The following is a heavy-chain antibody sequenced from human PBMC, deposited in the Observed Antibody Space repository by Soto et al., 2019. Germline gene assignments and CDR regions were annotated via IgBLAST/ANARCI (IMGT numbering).Heavy chain of an antibody. CDR1: GFSLSTSGMS. Sequence: GSGPTLVNPTQTLTLTCTFSGFSLSTSGMSVTWIRQPPGKALEWLARIDWDGDKYYSTSLKTRLTISKDTSKNQVVLTMNNMDHVDTATYYCAQIFPYGDYGPEHYFDYWGQGTLVTVSS. J-gene: IGHJ4*02. V-gene: IGHV2-70*11. CDR3: AQIFPYGDYGPEHYFDY. CDR2: IDWDGDK. D-gene: IGHD4-17*01.